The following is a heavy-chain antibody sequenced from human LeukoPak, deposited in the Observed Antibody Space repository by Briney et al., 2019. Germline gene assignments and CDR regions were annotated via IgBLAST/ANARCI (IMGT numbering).Heavy chain of an antibody. CDR1: GFTFSSYS. CDR2: ISSSSSYI. Sequence: GGSLRLTCAASGFTFSSYSMNWVRQAPGKGLEWVSSISSSSSYIYYADSVKGRFTISSDNAKNSLYLHMNSLRAEDTAVYYCARTDSGSYYVHFDSWGQGALVTVSS. CDR3: ARTDSGSYYVHFDS. D-gene: IGHD1-26*01. J-gene: IGHJ4*02. V-gene: IGHV3-21*01.